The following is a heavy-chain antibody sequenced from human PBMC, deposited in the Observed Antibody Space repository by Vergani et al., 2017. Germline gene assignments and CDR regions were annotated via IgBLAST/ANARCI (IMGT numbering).Heavy chain of an antibody. CDR1: GFTSSSYA. V-gene: IGHV3-23*01. CDR2: ISGSGGST. J-gene: IGHJ4*02. Sequence: EVQLLESGGGLVQPGGSLRLSCAASGFTSSSYAMSWVRQAPGKGLEWVSAISGSGGSTYYADSVKGRFTISRDNSKNTLYLQMNSLRAEDTAVYYCAKDEAILWRSPVFDYWGQGTLVTVSS. D-gene: IGHD3-10*01. CDR3: AKDEAILWRSPVFDY.